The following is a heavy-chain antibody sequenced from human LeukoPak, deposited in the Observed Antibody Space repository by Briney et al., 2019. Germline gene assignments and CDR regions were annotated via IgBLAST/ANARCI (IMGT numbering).Heavy chain of an antibody. D-gene: IGHD5-12*01. V-gene: IGHV4-38-2*02. Sequence: SETLSLTCTVSGYSISSDDYWGWIRQPPGKGLEWIGSIYYSGSTYYNPSLKSRVTISVDTSKNQFSLKLSSVTAADTAVHYCAREADIVATISVSQGFDYWGQGTLVTVSS. CDR1: GYSISSDDY. J-gene: IGHJ4*02. CDR2: IYYSGST. CDR3: AREADIVATISVSQGFDY.